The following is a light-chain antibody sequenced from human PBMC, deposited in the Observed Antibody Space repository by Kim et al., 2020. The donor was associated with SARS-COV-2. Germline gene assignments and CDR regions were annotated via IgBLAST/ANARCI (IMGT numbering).Light chain of an antibody. J-gene: IGKJ2*01. CDR3: LQDYNYPYT. Sequence: SASVRDRVTITCRASQGIRNDLGWYQQKPGKAPKLLIYAASSLQSGVPSRFSGSGSGTDFTLTISSLQPDDFATYYCLQDYNYPYTFGQGTKLEIK. CDR2: AAS. V-gene: IGKV1-6*01. CDR1: QGIRND.